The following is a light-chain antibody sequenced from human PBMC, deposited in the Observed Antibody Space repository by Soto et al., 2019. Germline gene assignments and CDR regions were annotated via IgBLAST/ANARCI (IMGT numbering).Light chain of an antibody. CDR3: SSYAGSYTFV. J-gene: IGLJ1*01. CDR1: SSDVGGFTY. CDR2: EVS. Sequence: QSALTQPASVSGSPGQSITISCTGTSSDVGGFTYVSWYQQYPGKAPKLMIYEVSNRPSGVSNRFSGSKSGNTASLTISGLQAEDEADYYCSSYAGSYTFVFGIGTKVTVL. V-gene: IGLV2-14*01.